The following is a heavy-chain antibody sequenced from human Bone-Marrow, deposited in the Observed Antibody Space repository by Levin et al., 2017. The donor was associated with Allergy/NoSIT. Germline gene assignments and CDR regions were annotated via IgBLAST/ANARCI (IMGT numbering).Heavy chain of an antibody. CDR1: GFTFSSYA. J-gene: IGHJ4*02. CDR3: AKDILSGNNYGRFDY. CDR2: MTTSPGRT. V-gene: IGHV3-23*01. Sequence: GGSLRLSCTASGFTFSSYAMNWVRQAPGKGLEWVSSMTTSPGRTYYADSVKGRFTISRDNSKNTLFLQMNSLRDEDTALYYCAKDILSGNNYGRFDYWGQGTLVTVSS. D-gene: IGHD5-18*01.